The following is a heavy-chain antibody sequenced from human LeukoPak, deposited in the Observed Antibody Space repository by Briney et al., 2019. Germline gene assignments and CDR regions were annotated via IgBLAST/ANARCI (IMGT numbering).Heavy chain of an antibody. V-gene: IGHV3-23*01. CDR2: ISGSGGST. CDR1: GFTFRSYA. CDR3: AKVPWGSRAFDI. J-gene: IGHJ3*02. Sequence: GGSLRLSCGASGFTFRSYAMSWVRQAPGKGLEWVSCISGSGGSTYYADSVKGRFTISRDNSKNTLYLQMNSLKAEDTAVYYCAKVPWGSRAFDIWGQGTMVTVSS. D-gene: IGHD7-27*01.